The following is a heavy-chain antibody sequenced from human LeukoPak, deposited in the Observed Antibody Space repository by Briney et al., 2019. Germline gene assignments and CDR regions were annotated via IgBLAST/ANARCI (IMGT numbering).Heavy chain of an antibody. V-gene: IGHV1-69*05. CDR3: ARQGGTTIFGVAHPGGAFDI. CDR1: GGTFSSYA. J-gene: IGHJ3*02. Sequence: SVKVSCKASGGTFSSYAISWVRQAPGQGLEWMGGIIPIFGTANYAQKVQGRVTMSTDESRTTAYMELRSLISEDSAVYYCARQGGTTIFGVAHPGGAFDIWGQGTMVTVSS. CDR2: IIPIFGTA. D-gene: IGHD3-3*01.